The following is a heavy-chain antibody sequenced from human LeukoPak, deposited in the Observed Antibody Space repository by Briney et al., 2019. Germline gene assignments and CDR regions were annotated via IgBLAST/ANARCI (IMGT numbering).Heavy chain of an antibody. D-gene: IGHD5-12*01. Sequence: ASVKVSCKASGYTFTGYYMHWVRQAPGQGLEWMGWINPNSGDTNYAQKFQGRVTMTRDTSISTAYMELSRLRSDDTAVYYCARDLGGYAGGFYYWGQGTLVTVSS. CDR1: GYTFTGYY. J-gene: IGHJ4*02. CDR2: INPNSGDT. CDR3: ARDLGGYAGGFYY. V-gene: IGHV1-2*02.